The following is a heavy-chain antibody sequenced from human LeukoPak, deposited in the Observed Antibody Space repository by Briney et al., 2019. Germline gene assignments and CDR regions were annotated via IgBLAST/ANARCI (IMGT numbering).Heavy chain of an antibody. V-gene: IGHV3-7*01. J-gene: IGHJ2*01. CDR1: GFTLTRYW. D-gene: IGHD3-22*01. Sequence: GGSLTLSCAAGFTLTRYWMTWVRRAPGRGLEWVANINGDGSDKYYGNSVKGRFTISRDDAKNSLYLQLSSLSAGDTALYYCARSSSIHYYDSDTKDWYIDLWGRGTLVTVSS. CDR2: INGDGSDK. CDR3: ARSSSIHYYDSDTKDWYIDL.